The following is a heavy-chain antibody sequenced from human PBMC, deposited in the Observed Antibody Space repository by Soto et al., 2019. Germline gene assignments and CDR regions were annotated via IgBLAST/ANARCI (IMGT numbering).Heavy chain of an antibody. CDR3: AKDRGGEFTSSRYFDY. CDR1: GFGFSSYA. CDR2: ITPGGGTT. V-gene: IGHV3-23*01. Sequence: EMQLLVSGGGLAQPGGSLRFSCAASGFGFSSYAMSWVRQAPGKGLEWVSGITPGGGTTNYADSVKGRFTISRDNSNNTLYLETNSLRVEDTAIYYCAKDRGGEFTSSRYFDYWGQGTLVTVSS. J-gene: IGHJ4*02. D-gene: IGHD3-16*01.